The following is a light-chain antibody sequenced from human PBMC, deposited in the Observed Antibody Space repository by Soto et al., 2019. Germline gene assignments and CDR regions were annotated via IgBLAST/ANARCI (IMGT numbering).Light chain of an antibody. CDR3: TAWDGSQNVRV. V-gene: IGLV2-14*01. J-gene: IGLJ3*02. CDR1: SGDIGSYNR. CDR2: EVT. Sequence: QSALTQPASVSGSPGQSITISCTGTSGDIGSYNRVSWYQQHPGKAPKLIIYEVTDRPSGIPDRFSGSKSGTSASLDISGLQSEDEADYYCTAWDGSQNVRVFGGGTKLTVL.